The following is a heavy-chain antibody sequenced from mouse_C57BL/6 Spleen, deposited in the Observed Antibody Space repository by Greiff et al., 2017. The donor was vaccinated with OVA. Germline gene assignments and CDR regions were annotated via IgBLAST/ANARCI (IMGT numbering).Heavy chain of an antibody. Sequence: EVKLMESGGGLVQPGGSMKLSCAASGFTFSDAWMYWVRQSPEKRLEWVAEIRNRANNPSTSYAESVQLMFTISRDDSKSSVYQQMNSLRAEDTGIYYCTPHLRWSYAMDYWGQGTSVTVSS. V-gene: IGHV6-6*01. CDR1: GFTFSDAW. D-gene: IGHD2-1*01. CDR2: IRNRANNPST. J-gene: IGHJ4*01. CDR3: TPHLRWSYAMDY.